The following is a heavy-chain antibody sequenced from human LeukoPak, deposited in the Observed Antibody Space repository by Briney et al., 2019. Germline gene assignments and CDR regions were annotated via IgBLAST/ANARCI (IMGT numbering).Heavy chain of an antibody. CDR2: IIPIFGTA. CDR3: ARYSGYDTPPDY. J-gene: IGHJ4*02. CDR1: GGTFSSYA. Sequence: GASVKVSCKASGGTFSSYAISWVRQAPGQGLEWMGGIIPIFGTANYAQKFQGRVTITADESTSTAYMELRSLRSDDTAVYYCARYSGYDTPPDYWGQGTLVTVSS. V-gene: IGHV1-69*13. D-gene: IGHD5-12*01.